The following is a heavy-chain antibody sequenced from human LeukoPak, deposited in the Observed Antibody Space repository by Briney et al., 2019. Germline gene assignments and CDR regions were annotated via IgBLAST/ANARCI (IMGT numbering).Heavy chain of an antibody. J-gene: IGHJ4*02. CDR3: ARGQEGGSYLGFLDY. D-gene: IGHD1-26*01. CDR2: IYYSGST. V-gene: IGHV4-39*07. Sequence: SETLSLTCTVSGGSISSSSYYWGWIRQPPGKGLEWIGSIYYSGSTYYNPSLKSRVTISVDTSKNQFSLKLSSVTAADTAVYYCARGQEGGSYLGFLDYWGQGTLVTVSS. CDR1: GGSISSSSYY.